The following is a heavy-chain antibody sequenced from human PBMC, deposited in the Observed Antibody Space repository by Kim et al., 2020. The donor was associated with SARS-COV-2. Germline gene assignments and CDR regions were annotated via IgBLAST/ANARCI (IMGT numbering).Heavy chain of an antibody. CDR3: ATVGGTIFGVVIKSCGYYYYLDV. J-gene: IGHJ6*03. CDR1: GFTFSSYA. V-gene: IGHV3-23*01. CDR2: ISGSGGST. D-gene: IGHD3-3*01. Sequence: GGSLRLSCAASGFTFSSYAMSWVRQAPGKGLEWVAAISGSGGSTYYADSVKGRFTISRDNSKNTLYLQMNSLRAEDTAVYYCATVGGTIFGVVIKSCGYYYYLDVCGKGTTGSASS.